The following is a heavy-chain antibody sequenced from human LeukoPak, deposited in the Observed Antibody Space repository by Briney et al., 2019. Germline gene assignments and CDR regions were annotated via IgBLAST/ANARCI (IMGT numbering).Heavy chain of an antibody. V-gene: IGHV3-74*01. Sequence: PGGSLRLSCAASGFSFSGNWMHWVRQAPGKGLVWVSRIDNDGSMTNYADSVKGRFTISRDNSKNTLYLQMNSLRAEDTAVYYCARDRCSSTSCYRGLDYWGQGTLVTVSS. D-gene: IGHD2-2*02. CDR3: ARDRCSSTSCYRGLDY. CDR1: GFSFSGNW. CDR2: IDNDGSMT. J-gene: IGHJ4*02.